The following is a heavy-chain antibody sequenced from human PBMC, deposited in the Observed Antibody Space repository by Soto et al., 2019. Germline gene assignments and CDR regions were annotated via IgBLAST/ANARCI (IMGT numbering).Heavy chain of an antibody. CDR1: GYIFSDYV. Sequence: QVQLVQSGAEVKQPGASVKVSCKTSGYIFSDYVIHWVRQAPGQRPEWMGYIYGGNAYTKYSEKFQGRVTITRDTSATTAYMELSSLTYEDKAVYYCARDSAVRSGTYFDYWGLGTLVTVFS. V-gene: IGHV1-3*01. CDR3: ARDSAVRSGTYFDY. J-gene: IGHJ4*02. CDR2: IYGGNAYT. D-gene: IGHD6-13*01.